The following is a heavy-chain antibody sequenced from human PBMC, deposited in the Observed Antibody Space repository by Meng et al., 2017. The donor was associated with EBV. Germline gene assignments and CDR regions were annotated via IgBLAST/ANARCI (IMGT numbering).Heavy chain of an antibody. J-gene: IGHJ5*02. CDR1: GGSVSSGSYY. D-gene: IGHD4-17*01. Sequence: QVRLKESGPGLVKPSETLSLTCTVSGGSVSSGSYYWSWIRQPPGKGLEWIGYIYYSGSTNYNPSLKSRVTISVDTSKNQFSLKLSSVTAADTAVYYCARGRYYGDYFWFDPWGQGTLVTVSS. CDR2: IYYSGST. CDR3: ARGRYYGDYFWFDP. V-gene: IGHV4-61*01.